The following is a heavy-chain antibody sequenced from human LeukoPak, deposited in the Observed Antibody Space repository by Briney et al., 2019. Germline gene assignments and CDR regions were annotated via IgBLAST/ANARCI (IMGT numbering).Heavy chain of an antibody. D-gene: IGHD3-3*02. V-gene: IGHV3-7*01. CDR2: LKRDGSEK. Sequence: GGSLRLSCAASGFTFSSYWMSWVRQAPGKGLEWVASLKRDGSEKSYVDSVKGRFTIFRDNAKSSLYLQMNSLRAEDTAMYYCARVSRPLSPFDYWGQGTLVTVSS. CDR3: ARVSRPLSPFDY. CDR1: GFTFSSYW. J-gene: IGHJ4*02.